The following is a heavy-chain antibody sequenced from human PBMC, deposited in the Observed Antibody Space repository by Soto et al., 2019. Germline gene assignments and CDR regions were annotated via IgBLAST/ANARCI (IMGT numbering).Heavy chain of an antibody. CDR1: GGTFSSYA. Sequence: QVQLVQSGAEVKKPGSSVKVSCKASGGTFSSYAISWVRQAPGQGLEWMGGIIPIFGTANDAQKFQGRVTITADESTSTAYMELSSLRSEDTAVYYCATGVVAATKIAFDIWGQGTMVTVSS. CDR2: IIPIFGTA. CDR3: ATGVVAATKIAFDI. V-gene: IGHV1-69*01. D-gene: IGHD2-15*01. J-gene: IGHJ3*02.